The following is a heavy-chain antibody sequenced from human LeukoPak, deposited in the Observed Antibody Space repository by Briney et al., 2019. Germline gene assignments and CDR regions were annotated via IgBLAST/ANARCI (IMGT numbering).Heavy chain of an antibody. V-gene: IGHV3-21*01. Sequence: PGGSLRLSCAASGFTFSSYSMNWVRQAPGKGLEWVSSISSSSSYIYYADSVKGRFTISRDNAKNSLYLQMNSLRAEDTAVYYSATDGASFESCASYSPDFQNCGQGSLVTVSS. CDR3: ATDGASFESCASYSPDFQN. CDR1: GFTFSSYS. CDR2: ISSSSSYI. J-gene: IGHJ1*01. D-gene: IGHD3-22*01.